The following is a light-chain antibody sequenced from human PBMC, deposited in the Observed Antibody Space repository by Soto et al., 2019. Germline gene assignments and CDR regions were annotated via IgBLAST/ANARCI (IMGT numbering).Light chain of an antibody. CDR1: QGMSTY. J-gene: IGKJ4*01. CDR2: SAS. V-gene: IGKV1-9*01. CDR3: QQLNGYQRA. Sequence: DIQLTQSPSFLSASVGDTVTITCRASQGMSTYLAWYQQKPGKVTKLLIRSASTLQSGVPPRFSGGGSGTEFTLTISTLQPDGSGIDYCQQLNGYQRAVGVGINVEIK.